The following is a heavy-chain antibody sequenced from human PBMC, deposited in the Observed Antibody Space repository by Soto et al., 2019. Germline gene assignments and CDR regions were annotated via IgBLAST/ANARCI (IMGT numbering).Heavy chain of an antibody. CDR2: ISSSSSTI. CDR1: GFTFSSYS. D-gene: IGHD4-17*01. V-gene: IGHV3-48*02. Sequence: GGSLRLSCAASGFTFSSYSMNWVRQAPGKGLEWVSYISSSSSTIYYADSVKGRFTISRGNAKNSLYLQMNSLRDEDTAVYYCARTRPDYGDYGGKFDPWGQGTLVTVSS. CDR3: ARTRPDYGDYGGKFDP. J-gene: IGHJ5*02.